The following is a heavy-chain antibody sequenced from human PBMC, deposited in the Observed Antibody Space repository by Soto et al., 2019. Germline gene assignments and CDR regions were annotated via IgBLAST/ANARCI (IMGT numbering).Heavy chain of an antibody. CDR3: AKDSPSSSSPTYYYSGMDV. CDR2: ISGSGGST. CDR1: GFTFSSYA. J-gene: IGHJ6*02. Sequence: GGSLRLSCAASGFTFSSYAMSWVRQAPGKGLEWVSAISGSGGSTYYADSVKGRFTISRDNSKNTLYLQMNSLRAEDTAVYYCAKDSPSSSSPTYYYSGMDVWGQGTTVTVSS. V-gene: IGHV3-23*01. D-gene: IGHD6-13*01.